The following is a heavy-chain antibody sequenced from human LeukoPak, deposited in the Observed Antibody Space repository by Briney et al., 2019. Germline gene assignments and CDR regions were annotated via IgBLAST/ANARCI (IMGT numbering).Heavy chain of an antibody. J-gene: IGHJ4*02. Sequence: GGSLRLSCAASGFTFSSYEMNWVRQAPGKGLEWVSYISSSGSTIYYADSVKGRFTISRDNAKNSLYLQMNSLRAEDTAVYYCARDLYGSGSPDYWGQGTLVTVSS. V-gene: IGHV3-48*03. CDR2: ISSSGSTI. CDR1: GFTFSSYE. D-gene: IGHD3-10*01. CDR3: ARDLYGSGSPDY.